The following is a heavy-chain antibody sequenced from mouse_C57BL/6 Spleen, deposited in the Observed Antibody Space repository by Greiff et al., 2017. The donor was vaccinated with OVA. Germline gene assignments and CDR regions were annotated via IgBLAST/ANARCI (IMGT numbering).Heavy chain of an antibody. CDR3: ARERSSYWYFDV. D-gene: IGHD1-1*01. J-gene: IGHJ1*03. CDR2: ISSGSSTI. CDR1: GFTFSDYG. V-gene: IGHV5-17*01. Sequence: EVKLVESGGGLVKPGGSLKLSCAASGFTFSDYGMHWVRQAPEKGLEWVAYISSGSSTIYYADTVKGRFTISRDNAKNTLFLQMTSLRSEDTAMYYCARERSSYWYFDVWGTGTTVTVSS.